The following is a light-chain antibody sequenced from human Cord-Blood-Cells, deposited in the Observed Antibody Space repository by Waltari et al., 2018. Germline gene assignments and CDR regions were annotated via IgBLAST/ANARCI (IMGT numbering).Light chain of an antibody. CDR3: QQSYSTFSIT. CDR2: AAS. J-gene: IGKJ5*01. Sequence: DIQMTQSPSSRSASVGDRVTITCRASQSISSYLNWYQQKPGKAPKLLIYAASSLQSGVPSRFSGSGSGTDFTLTISSLQPEDFATYYCQQSYSTFSITFGQGTRLEIK. V-gene: IGKV1-39*01. CDR1: QSISSY.